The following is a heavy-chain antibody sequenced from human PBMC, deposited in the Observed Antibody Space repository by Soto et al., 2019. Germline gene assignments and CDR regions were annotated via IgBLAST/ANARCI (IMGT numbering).Heavy chain of an antibody. CDR3: ARHPSDFWFDP. V-gene: IGHV4-39*01. Sequence: SETLSLTCSVSGGSISSSSYFWGRIRQPPGKGLEWIGSIYYSGSTYYNPSLKSRVTVSVDTSKNQFSLKLSSVTAADTAVYYCARHPSDFWFDPWGQGTLVTVSS. CDR1: GGSISSSSYF. D-gene: IGHD2-21*02. J-gene: IGHJ5*02. CDR2: IYYSGST.